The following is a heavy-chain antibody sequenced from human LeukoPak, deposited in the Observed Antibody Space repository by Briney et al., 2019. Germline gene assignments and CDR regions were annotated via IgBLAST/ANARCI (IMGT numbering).Heavy chain of an antibody. J-gene: IGHJ4*02. CDR1: GFTFSSYS. Sequence: PGGSLRLSCAASGFTFSSYSMNWVRQAPGKGLEWVSYISSSSSTIYYADSVKGRFTISRDNAKNSLYLQMNSLRAEDTAVYYCARDRGYRKLLYLQAQIYYFDYWGQGTLVTVSS. V-gene: IGHV3-48*04. D-gene: IGHD3-10*01. CDR2: ISSSSSTI. CDR3: ARDRGYRKLLYLQAQIYYFDY.